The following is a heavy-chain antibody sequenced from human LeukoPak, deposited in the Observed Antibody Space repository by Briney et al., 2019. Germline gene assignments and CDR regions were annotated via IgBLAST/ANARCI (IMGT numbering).Heavy chain of an antibody. CDR1: GGSISSGGYY. CDR3: ARSPPVEDYVWGSRKYGVPPYNWFDP. V-gene: IGHV4-30-2*01. Sequence: KSSQTLSLTCTVSGGSISSGGYYWSWIRQPPGKGLEWIGYIYHSGSTYYNPSLKSRVTISVDRSKNQFSLKLSSVTAADTAVYYCARSPPVEDYVWGSRKYGVPPYNWFDPWGQGTLVTVSS. D-gene: IGHD3-16*01. CDR2: IYHSGST. J-gene: IGHJ5*02.